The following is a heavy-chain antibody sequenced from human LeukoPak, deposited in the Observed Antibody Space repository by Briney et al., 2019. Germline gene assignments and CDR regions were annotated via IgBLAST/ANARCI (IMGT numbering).Heavy chain of an antibody. CDR2: IYSGGST. D-gene: IGHD2-15*01. Sequence: GGSLRLSCAVSGFTFSSYWMHWVRQVPGKGLEWVSVIYSGGSTYYADSVKGRFTISRDNSKNTLFLQMNSLRVEDTAVYYCAGQDIEGSYDYWGQGTLVTVSS. CDR3: AGQDIEGSYDY. CDR1: GFTFSSYW. J-gene: IGHJ4*02. V-gene: IGHV3-66*04.